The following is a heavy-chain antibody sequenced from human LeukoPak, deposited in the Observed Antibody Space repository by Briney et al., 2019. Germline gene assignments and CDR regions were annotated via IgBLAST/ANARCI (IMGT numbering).Heavy chain of an antibody. CDR1: GFAFSSYW. J-gene: IGHJ6*02. D-gene: IGHD1-26*01. Sequence: GGSLRLSCAASGFAFSSYWMHWVRQAPGKGLVWVSRINSDGSSTSYADSVKGRFTISRDNAKNTLYLLMNSLRAEDTAVYYCARGQQSGSYFYYGLDVWGQGTTVTVSS. V-gene: IGHV3-74*01. CDR2: INSDGSST. CDR3: ARGQQSGSYFYYGLDV.